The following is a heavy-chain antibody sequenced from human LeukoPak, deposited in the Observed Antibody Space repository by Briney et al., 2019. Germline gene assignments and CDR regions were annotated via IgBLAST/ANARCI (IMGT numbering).Heavy chain of an antibody. CDR1: GGSISSSSYY. V-gene: IGHV4-39*01. CDR2: IYYSGST. Sequence: WETLSLTCTVSGGSISSSSYYWGWIRQPPGKGLESIGSIYYSGSTYYNPSLKSRVTISVDKSKNQFSLKLSSVSAADTAVYYCARGLAVTLGCSDGTTDYWGQGTLVTVSS. D-gene: IGHD5-18*01. CDR3: ARGLAVTLGCSDGTTDY. J-gene: IGHJ4*02.